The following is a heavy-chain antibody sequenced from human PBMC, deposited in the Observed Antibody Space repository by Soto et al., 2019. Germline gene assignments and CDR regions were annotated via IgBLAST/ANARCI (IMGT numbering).Heavy chain of an antibody. J-gene: IGHJ6*02. D-gene: IGHD3-3*01. Sequence: GASLKVSCNASGYTCTSYGISWVLQAPGQGLEWMGWISAYNGNTNHAQKLQGRVTMTTDTSTSTAYMELRSLRSDDTAVYYCARFVVVIFDYYGMDVWGQGTTFTVSS. CDR2: ISAYNGNT. V-gene: IGHV1-18*01. CDR3: ARFVVVIFDYYGMDV. CDR1: GYTCTSYG.